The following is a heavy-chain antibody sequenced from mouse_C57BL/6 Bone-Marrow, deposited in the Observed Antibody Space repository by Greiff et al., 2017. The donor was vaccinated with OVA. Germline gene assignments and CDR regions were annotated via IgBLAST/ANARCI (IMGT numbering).Heavy chain of an antibody. Sequence: EVKLMESGGGLVKPGGSLKLSCAASGFTFSDYGMHWVRQAPEKGLEWVAYISSGSSTIYYADTVKGRFTISRDNAKNTLFLQMTSLRAEDTAMYYCARGSMVTTWAMDYWGQGTSVTVSA. J-gene: IGHJ4*01. V-gene: IGHV5-17*01. CDR1: GFTFSDYG. D-gene: IGHD2-2*01. CDR3: ARGSMVTTWAMDY. CDR2: ISSGSSTI.